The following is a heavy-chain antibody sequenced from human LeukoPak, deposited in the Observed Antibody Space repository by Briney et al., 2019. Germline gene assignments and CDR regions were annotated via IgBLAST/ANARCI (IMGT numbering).Heavy chain of an antibody. Sequence: PGGSLRLSCAASGFTFSSYAMSWVRQARGKGLEWVSDIRGSGGSTYYADSVKGRFTISRDNSKNTLYLQMNSLRAEDTAVYYCAKASYYDYVWGSYRSTDYWGQGTLVTVSS. J-gene: IGHJ4*02. CDR2: IRGSGGST. CDR1: GFTFSSYA. D-gene: IGHD3-16*02. CDR3: AKASYYDYVWGSYRSTDY. V-gene: IGHV3-23*01.